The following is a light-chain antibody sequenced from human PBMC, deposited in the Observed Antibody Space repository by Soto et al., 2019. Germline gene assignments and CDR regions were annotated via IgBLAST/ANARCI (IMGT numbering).Light chain of an antibody. CDR3: QQLFSSPIT. CDR2: GAS. V-gene: IGKV1-9*01. CDR1: QVIHTT. Sequence: DIQLTQSPSFLSPSLGDCVTITCRASQVIHTTLAWYQVKPGQAPRLLFYGASTRASGIPERFSATVSGTEFSLTITRLQPEDFAAYYCQQLFSSPITFGQGTRLEIK. J-gene: IGKJ5*01.